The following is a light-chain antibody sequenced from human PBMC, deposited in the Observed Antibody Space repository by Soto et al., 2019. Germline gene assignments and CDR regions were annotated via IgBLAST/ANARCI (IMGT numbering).Light chain of an antibody. CDR3: QVGDSSSDHYV. J-gene: IGLJ1*01. V-gene: IGLV3-21*02. Sequence: SYELTQPPSVSVAPGQTARITCGGTNIGSKSVHWYQQQPGQAPVLVVYDDSDRPSGIPERFSGSNSGNTATLTISRVEAGDEADYYCQVGDSSSDHYVFGTGTKLTVL. CDR2: DDS. CDR1: NIGSKS.